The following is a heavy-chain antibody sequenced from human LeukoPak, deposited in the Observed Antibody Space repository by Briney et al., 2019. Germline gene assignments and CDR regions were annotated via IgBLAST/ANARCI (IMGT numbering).Heavy chain of an antibody. CDR1: GFTFSSYS. D-gene: IGHD2-15*01. V-gene: IGHV3-21*01. Sequence: GGSLRLSCAASGFTFSSYSMNWVRQAPGKGLEWVSSISSSSYIYYADSVKGRFTISRDNAKNSLYLQMNSLRAEDTAVYYCARDPYCSGGSCYSNWFDPWGQGTLVTVSS. CDR2: ISSSSYI. J-gene: IGHJ5*02. CDR3: ARDPYCSGGSCYSNWFDP.